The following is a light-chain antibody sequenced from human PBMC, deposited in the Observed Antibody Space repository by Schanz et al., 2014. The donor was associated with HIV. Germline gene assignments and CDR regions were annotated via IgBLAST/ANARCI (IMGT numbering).Light chain of an antibody. V-gene: IGKV3-20*01. CDR2: GTS. CDR1: QKISSTY. Sequence: EIVLTQSPGTLSLSPGERATLSCRATQKISSTYLAWYQQKRGQAPRLLIYGTSSRATGIPDRFSGSGSGTDFTLTISRLEPEDFAVYFCQQYGSSPWTFGQGTRVDVK. CDR3: QQYGSSPWT. J-gene: IGKJ1*01.